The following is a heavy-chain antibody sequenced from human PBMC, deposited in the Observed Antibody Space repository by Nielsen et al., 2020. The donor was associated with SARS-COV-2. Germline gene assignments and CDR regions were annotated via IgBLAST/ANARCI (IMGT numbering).Heavy chain of an antibody. CDR2: IWYDGSNK. Sequence: VRQAPGKGLEWVAVIWYDGSNKYYADSVKGRFTISRDNSKNTLYLQMNSLRAEDTAVYYCARDMSVVITGYYFDYWGQGTLVTVSS. V-gene: IGHV3-30*04. D-gene: IGHD3-22*01. CDR3: ARDMSVVITGYYFDY. J-gene: IGHJ4*02.